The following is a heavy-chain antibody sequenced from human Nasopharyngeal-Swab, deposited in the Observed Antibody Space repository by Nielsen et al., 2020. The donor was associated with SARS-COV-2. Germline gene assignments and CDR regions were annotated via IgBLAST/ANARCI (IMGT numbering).Heavy chain of an antibody. Sequence: GGSLRLSCAASGFTFSDYYMSWIRQAPGKGLEYISYISGSGGTIYYGDSMKGRFTLSGDNAKNSLYLQMNSLRAEDTAVYYCARDRANWDFDYWGQGTLVTVSS. CDR2: ISGSGGTI. V-gene: IGHV3-11*04. J-gene: IGHJ4*02. D-gene: IGHD7-27*01. CDR1: GFTFSDYY. CDR3: ARDRANWDFDY.